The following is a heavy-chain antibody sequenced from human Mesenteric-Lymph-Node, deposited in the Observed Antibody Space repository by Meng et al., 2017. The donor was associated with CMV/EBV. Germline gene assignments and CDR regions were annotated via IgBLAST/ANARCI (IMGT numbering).Heavy chain of an antibody. Sequence: QVQLVQSRAEVGKPGASVMVSCKASGYTFTDFYIPWVRQAPGQGLEWMGRINPNSGVSNSAQNFQGRVTMTRDTSISTAYMELGRLTSDDMAVYYCARDNVNPEGFDPWGQGTLVTVSS. J-gene: IGHJ5*02. V-gene: IGHV1-2*06. D-gene: IGHD2/OR15-2a*01. CDR2: INPNSGVS. CDR1: GYTFTDFY. CDR3: ARDNVNPEGFDP.